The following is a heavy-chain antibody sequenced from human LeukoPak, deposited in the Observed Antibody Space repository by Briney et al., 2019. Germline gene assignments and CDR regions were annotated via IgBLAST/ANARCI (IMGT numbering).Heavy chain of an antibody. Sequence: GGSLRLSCAASGFTFRSYGMHWVRQAPGKGLEWVAFIRYDGSNKYYADSVKGRFTISRDNSKNTLYLQMNSLRAEDTAVYYCAKDRYYYDSSGYRYYFDYWGQGTLVTVSS. D-gene: IGHD3-22*01. CDR1: GFTFRSYG. V-gene: IGHV3-30*02. CDR2: IRYDGSNK. CDR3: AKDRYYYDSSGYRYYFDY. J-gene: IGHJ4*02.